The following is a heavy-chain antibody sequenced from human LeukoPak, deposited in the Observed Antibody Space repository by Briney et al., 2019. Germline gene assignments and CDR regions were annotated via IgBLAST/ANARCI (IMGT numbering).Heavy chain of an antibody. J-gene: IGHJ6*02. V-gene: IGHV4-30-2*01. D-gene: IGHD3-3*01. CDR1: GGSISSGGYS. Sequence: SQTLSLTCAVSGGSISSGGYSWGWIRQPPGKGLEWIGYIYHSGSTYYNPSLKSRVTISVDRSKNQFSLKLSSVTAADTAVYYCARDKVGITIFGVVISYGMDVWGQGTTVTVSS. CDR3: ARDKVGITIFGVVISYGMDV. CDR2: IYHSGST.